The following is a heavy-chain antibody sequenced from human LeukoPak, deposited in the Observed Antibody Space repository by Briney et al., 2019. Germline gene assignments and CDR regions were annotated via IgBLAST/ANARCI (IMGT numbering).Heavy chain of an antibody. J-gene: IGHJ6*02. V-gene: IGHV3-7*01. CDR1: GFTFSNYW. CDR3: ARDPTPRYCSGGSCYTHYGMDV. D-gene: IGHD2-15*01. CDR2: IREDGSEK. Sequence: GGSLRLSCAASGFTFSNYWMSWVRQAPGQGLEWVANIREDGSEKHYVDSVKGRFTISRDNAKNSLYLQMNSLRAEDTAIYYCARDPTPRYCSGGSCYTHYGMDVWGQGTTVTVSS.